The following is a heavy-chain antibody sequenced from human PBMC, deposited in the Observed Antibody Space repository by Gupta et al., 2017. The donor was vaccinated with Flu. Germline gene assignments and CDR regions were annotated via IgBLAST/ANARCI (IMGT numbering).Heavy chain of an antibody. J-gene: IGHJ6*03. CDR3: ATSIASAGQDYYHMDV. CDR2: FFERWCH. V-gene: IGHV3-53*01. D-gene: IGHD6-13*01. CDR1: NY. Sequence: NYMTWGRQAPGKGLEWVSVFFERWCHILRRLREGPIHHLQRLPNNTVYLHMNSLSAEDTAVYYCATSIASAGQDYYHMDVWGKGTTVTVSS.